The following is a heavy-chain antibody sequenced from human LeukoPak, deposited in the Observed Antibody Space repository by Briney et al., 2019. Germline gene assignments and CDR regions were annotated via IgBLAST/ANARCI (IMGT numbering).Heavy chain of an antibody. Sequence: GGSLRLSCAASGFTFDDYGMSWVRQAPGKGLEWVSGINWNGGSTGYADSVKGRFTISRDNAKNSVYLQMNSLRAEDTALYYCARDYVSGSFGPWGQGTLVTVSS. J-gene: IGHJ5*02. CDR1: GFTFDDYG. V-gene: IGHV3-20*04. CDR2: INWNGGST. CDR3: ARDYVSGSFGP. D-gene: IGHD3-10*01.